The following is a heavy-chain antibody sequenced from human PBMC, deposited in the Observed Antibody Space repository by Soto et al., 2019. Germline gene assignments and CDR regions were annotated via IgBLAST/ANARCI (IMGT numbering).Heavy chain of an antibody. CDR3: ARVGPPSDY. Sequence: QVQLVQSGAEVKKPGASVKVSCKASGYTFTNYHISWVRQAPGQGLECMGWISAYHGNTNYAQKLQGRVNMTTDPSTSTAYMELRSLRSADTAVYYCARVGPPSDYWGQGTLVTVSS. V-gene: IGHV1-18*01. J-gene: IGHJ4*02. CDR1: GYTFTNYH. CDR2: ISAYHGNT. D-gene: IGHD3-3*01.